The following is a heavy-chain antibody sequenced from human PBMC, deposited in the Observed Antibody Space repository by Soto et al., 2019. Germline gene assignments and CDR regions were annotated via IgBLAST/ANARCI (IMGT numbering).Heavy chain of an antibody. CDR3: ARVPTGTTWVTSEY. CDR2: LDYSGNT. J-gene: IGHJ4*02. V-gene: IGHV4-61*01. CDR1: GGSVSSGSYY. D-gene: IGHD1-7*01. Sequence: QVQLQESGPGLVKPLETLSLTCTVSGGSVSSGSYYWSWIRQPPGKGLEWIGYLDYSGNTNYNPSLKSRVTISVDTTKNQVSLKLSSVTAADTAVYYCARVPTGTTWVTSEYWGQGTLVTVSS.